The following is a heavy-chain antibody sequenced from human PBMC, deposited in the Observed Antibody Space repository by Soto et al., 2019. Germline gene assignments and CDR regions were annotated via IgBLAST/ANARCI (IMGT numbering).Heavy chain of an antibody. V-gene: IGHV4-31*03. D-gene: IGHD6-13*01. Sequence: QVQLQESGPGLVKPSQTLSLTCTVSGGSISRGGYYWSWIRQHPGKGLEWIGYIYYSGSTYYNPSLKSRVTISVDTSKTQFSLKLSSVTAADTAVYYCARGVYYYGMDVWGQGTTVTVSS. CDR2: IYYSGST. CDR1: GGSISRGGYY. J-gene: IGHJ6*02. CDR3: ARGVYYYGMDV.